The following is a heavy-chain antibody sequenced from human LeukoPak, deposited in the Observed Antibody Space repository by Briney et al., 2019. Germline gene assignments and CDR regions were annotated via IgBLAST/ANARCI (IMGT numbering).Heavy chain of an antibody. CDR2: IFYSGST. CDR3: ARLVLGIMSAFDI. V-gene: IGHV4-39*01. J-gene: IGHJ3*02. D-gene: IGHD3-16*01. Sequence: PSETLSLICTVSGGSISSSSYYWGWIRQPPGKGLEWIGSIFYSGSTDHNPSLRSRVTISVDTSKNQFSLKLSSVTAADTAVYYCARLVLGIMSAFDIWGQGTVVTVSS. CDR1: GGSISSSSYY.